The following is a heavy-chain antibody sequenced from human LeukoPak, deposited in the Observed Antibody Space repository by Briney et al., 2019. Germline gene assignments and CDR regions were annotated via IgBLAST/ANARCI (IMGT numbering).Heavy chain of an antibody. CDR2: ITYDGST. V-gene: IGHV4-38-2*02. D-gene: IGHD3-3*01. Sequence: SETLSLTCNVPGYSISSGYYWSWIRQPPGKGLEWIGEITYDGSTNYNPSLKSRVTISVDTSKIQFSLNLSSVTAADTAIYYCARGLASGYPPIPFDYWGQGTQVTVSS. J-gene: IGHJ4*02. CDR3: ARGLASGYPPIPFDY. CDR1: GYSISSGYY.